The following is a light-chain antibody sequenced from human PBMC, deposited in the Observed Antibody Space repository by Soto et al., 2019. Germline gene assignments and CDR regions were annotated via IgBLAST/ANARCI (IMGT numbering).Light chain of an antibody. CDR2: DVS. Sequence: QSALTQPRSVSGSTGRSVTISCTGASSDVGGYNYVSWYQQQPGKAPKLMIYDVSKRPSGVPDRFSGSKSGNTASLTISGLQAEDEAYYYCCSYAGSYTFVVFGGGTKLTV. CDR3: CSYAGSYTFVV. V-gene: IGLV2-11*01. CDR1: SSDVGGYNY. J-gene: IGLJ2*01.